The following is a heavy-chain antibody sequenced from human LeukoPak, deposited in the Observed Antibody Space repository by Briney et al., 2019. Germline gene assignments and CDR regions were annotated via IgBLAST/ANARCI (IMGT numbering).Heavy chain of an antibody. D-gene: IGHD3-22*01. CDR2: INPRGGNT. CDR3: ARVKSYYYDTSDKDAFDI. Sequence: GASVKVSCKASGYTFTSHFMHWVRQAPGQGLEWMGIINPRGGNTSYTQKFQGRVTMTRDTSTSTVYMELSSLRSEDTAVYYCARVKSYYYDTSDKDAFDIWGQGTMVTVSS. CDR1: GYTFTSHF. J-gene: IGHJ3*02. V-gene: IGHV1-46*01.